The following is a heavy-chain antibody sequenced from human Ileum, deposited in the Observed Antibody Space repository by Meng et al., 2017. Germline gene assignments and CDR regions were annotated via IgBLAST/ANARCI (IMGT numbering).Heavy chain of an antibody. D-gene: IGHD6-13*01. Sequence: GQLGGVGGGLVKPGGSLRLSCVGSGLSFTDAWMSWVRQAPGKGLEWVGRIERNTDGGTTDYAAPVKGRFTISRDDSKNTLYLEMDSLISEDTAVYFCATGAAAADHWGQGTLVTVSS. CDR2: IERNTDGGTT. V-gene: IGHV3-15*04. J-gene: IGHJ4*02. CDR1: GLSFTDAW. CDR3: ATGAAAADH.